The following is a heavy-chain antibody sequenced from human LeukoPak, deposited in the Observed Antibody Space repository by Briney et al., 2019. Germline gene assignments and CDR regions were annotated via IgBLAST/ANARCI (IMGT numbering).Heavy chain of an antibody. CDR3: ARASQWLAFDY. J-gene: IGHJ4*02. D-gene: IGHD6-19*01. CDR1: GFTFSSYW. V-gene: IGHV3-23*01. CDR2: ISGSGGST. Sequence: PGGSLRLSCAASGFTFSSYWMSWVRQAPGKGLEWVSAISGSGGSTYYADSVKGRFTISRDSSKSTLYLDMNSLRPEDTAVYYCARASQWLAFDYWGQGTLVTVSS.